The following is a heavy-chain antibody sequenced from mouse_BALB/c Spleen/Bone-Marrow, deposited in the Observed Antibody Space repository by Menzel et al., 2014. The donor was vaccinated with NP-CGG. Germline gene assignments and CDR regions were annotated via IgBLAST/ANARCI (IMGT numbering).Heavy chain of an antibody. V-gene: IGHV3-2*02. CDR3: AGRLWDY. CDR2: ISYSGST. Sequence: EVQGVESGPGLVKPSQSLSLTCTVTGYSITSDYAWNWIRQFPGNKLEWMGYISYSGSTSYNPSLKSRISITRDTSKNQFFLQLNSVTTEHTATYYCAGRLWDYWGQGTTLTVSS. CDR1: GYSITSDYA. J-gene: IGHJ2*01.